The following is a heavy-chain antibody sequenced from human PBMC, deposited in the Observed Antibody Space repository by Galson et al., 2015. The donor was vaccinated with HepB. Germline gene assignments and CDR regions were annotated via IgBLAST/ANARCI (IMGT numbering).Heavy chain of an antibody. Sequence: SLRLSCAASGFTFSNYAMNWVRQAPGKGLEWVSTINSGGHSTYYADSVKDRFTISRDNSKNTLSLQMNSLSAGDTAIYYCAKRSSSWTSSDHYYSLDVWGPGTTVTVSS. CDR1: GFTFSNYA. CDR2: INSGGHST. V-gene: IGHV3-23*01. CDR3: AKRSSSWTSSDHYYSLDV. D-gene: IGHD6-13*01. J-gene: IGHJ6*02.